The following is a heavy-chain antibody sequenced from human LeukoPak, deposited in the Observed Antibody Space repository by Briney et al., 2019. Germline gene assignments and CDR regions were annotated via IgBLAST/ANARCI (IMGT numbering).Heavy chain of an antibody. D-gene: IGHD6-19*01. CDR3: ATGYSSGWYRGALDY. CDR1: GGTFSSYA. CDR2: IIPIFGTA. J-gene: IGHJ4*02. Sequence: SVKVSCKASGGTFSSYAISWVRQAPGQGLEWMGGIIPIFGTANYAQKFQGRVTITADESTSTAYMELSSLRSEDTAVYYCATGYSSGWYRGALDYWGQGTLVTVSS. V-gene: IGHV1-69*13.